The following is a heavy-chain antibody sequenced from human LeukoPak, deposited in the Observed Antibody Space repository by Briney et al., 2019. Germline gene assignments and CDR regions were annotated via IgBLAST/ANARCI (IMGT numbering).Heavy chain of an antibody. CDR2: ISGSGDST. V-gene: IGHV3-23*01. Sequence: PGGSLKLSCGASGFTFSRYVMSWVRQAPGKGLEWVSSISGSGDSTYYADSVKGRFTISRDNSKNTLYLQMNSLRAEDTAVYYCARDGGKETRGRGLQLLWDYWGQGTLVTVSS. D-gene: IGHD3-16*01. J-gene: IGHJ4*02. CDR3: ARDGGKETRGRGLQLLWDY. CDR1: GFTFSRYV.